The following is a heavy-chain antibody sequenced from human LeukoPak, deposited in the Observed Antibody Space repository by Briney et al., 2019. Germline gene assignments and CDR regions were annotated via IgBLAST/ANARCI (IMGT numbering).Heavy chain of an antibody. Sequence: GGSLRLSCAASGFTFSDYYMSWIRQAPGKGLEWVSSISHTGGSPYYADSVKGRFTVSRDNSKNTLYLQMNSLTVEDTAIYYCAKNADRGAYCRGGSCYPYYYYSMDVWGTGTTVTISS. J-gene: IGHJ6*03. CDR1: GFTFSDYY. CDR3: AKNADRGAYCRGGSCYPYYYYSMDV. V-gene: IGHV3-23*01. CDR2: ISHTGGSP. D-gene: IGHD2-15*01.